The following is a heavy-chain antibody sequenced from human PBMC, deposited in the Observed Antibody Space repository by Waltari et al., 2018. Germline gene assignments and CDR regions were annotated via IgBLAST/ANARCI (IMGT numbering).Heavy chain of an antibody. CDR2: IYTRGSR. CDR3: ARSGVRGLLGYYYYYMDV. D-gene: IGHD3-10*01. V-gene: IGHV4-4*07. J-gene: IGHJ6*03. Sequence: QVQLQESGPGLVKPSETLSLTCTVSGGSISSYYWSWIRQPAGKGLEWIGRIYTRGSRSSNPSLKTRATLSVDTSRNQFSLTLSSVTAADPAVYYCARSGVRGLLGYYYYYMDVWGKGTTVTVSS. CDR1: GGSISSYY.